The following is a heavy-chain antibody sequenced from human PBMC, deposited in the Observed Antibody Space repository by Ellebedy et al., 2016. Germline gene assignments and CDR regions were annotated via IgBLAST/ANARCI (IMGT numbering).Heavy chain of an antibody. Sequence: SETLSLXCTVSGGSISSGGYYWSWIRQHPGKGLEWIGYIYYSGSTNYNPSLKSRVTISVDTSKNQFSLKLSSVTAADTAVYYCARQPALRYDEWYFDLWGRGTLVTVSS. D-gene: IGHD3-9*01. CDR2: IYYSGST. V-gene: IGHV4-61*08. J-gene: IGHJ2*01. CDR1: GGSISSGGYY. CDR3: ARQPALRYDEWYFDL.